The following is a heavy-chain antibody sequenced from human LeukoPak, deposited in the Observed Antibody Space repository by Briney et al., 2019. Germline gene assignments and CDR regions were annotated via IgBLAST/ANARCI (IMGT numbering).Heavy chain of an antibody. V-gene: IGHV3-30-3*01. D-gene: IGHD3-9*01. CDR2: ISYDGSNK. CDR3: ASLVYYDILTGYPNPSFDY. CDR1: GFTFSSYA. Sequence: PGGSLRLSCAASGFTFSSYAMHWVRQAPGKGLEWVAVISYDGSNKYYADSVKGRFTISRDNSKNTLYLQMNSLRAEDTAVYHCASLVYYDILTGYPNPSFDYWGQGTLVTVSS. J-gene: IGHJ4*02.